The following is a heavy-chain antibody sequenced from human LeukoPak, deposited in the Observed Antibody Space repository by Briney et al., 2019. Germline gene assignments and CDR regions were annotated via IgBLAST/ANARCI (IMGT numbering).Heavy chain of an antibody. J-gene: IGHJ5*02. CDR2: ISGSGGST. Sequence: PGGSLRLSCAASGFTFSSYAMSWVRQAPGKGLKWVSAISGSGGSTYYADSVKGRFTISRDNSKNTLYLQMNSLRAEDTAVYYCAKDYSQGEVVANNWFDPWGQGTLVTVSS. CDR1: GFTFSSYA. CDR3: AKDYSQGEVVANNWFDP. V-gene: IGHV3-23*01. D-gene: IGHD3-22*01.